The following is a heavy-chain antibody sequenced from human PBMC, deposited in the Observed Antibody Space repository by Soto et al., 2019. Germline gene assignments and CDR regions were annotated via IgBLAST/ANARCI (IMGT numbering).Heavy chain of an antibody. Sequence: GGSLRLSCAASGFTFSIYGTHWVRQAPGKGLEWVAVISYDGSNKYYADSVKGRFTISRDNSKNTLYLQMNSLRAEDTAVYYCAKVTIPRADYYYGMDVWGQGTTVTVSS. CDR3: AKVTIPRADYYYGMDV. CDR2: ISYDGSNK. D-gene: IGHD3-3*01. CDR1: GFTFSIYG. V-gene: IGHV3-30*18. J-gene: IGHJ6*02.